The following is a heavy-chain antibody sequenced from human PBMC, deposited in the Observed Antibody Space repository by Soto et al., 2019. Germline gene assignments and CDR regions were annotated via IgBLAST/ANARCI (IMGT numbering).Heavy chain of an antibody. CDR3: ARAPVGLDTISYFDY. J-gene: IGHJ4*02. D-gene: IGHD1-1*01. CDR2: IYNGGST. V-gene: IGHV4-30-4*01. Sequence: SETLSLTCTVSGDSVGSVGFHWAWLRRPPGKGLEWIGYIYNGGSTYYRPSLASRMHMSLDPTRNHYSLRLTSVTAPDTAVYFCARAPVGLDTISYFDYWAQGKLVTVSS. CDR1: GDSVGSVGFH.